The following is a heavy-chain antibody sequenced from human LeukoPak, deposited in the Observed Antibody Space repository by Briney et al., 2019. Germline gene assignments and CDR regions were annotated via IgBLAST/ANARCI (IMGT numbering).Heavy chain of an antibody. J-gene: IGHJ4*02. CDR3: ARGGLLDCGGDCYSLDYFDY. Sequence: ASVKVSCKASGYTFTSYDINWMRQATGQGLEWMGWMNPNSGNTGYAQKFQGRVTMTRNTSISTAYMELSSLRSEDTAVYYCARGGLLDCGGDCYSLDYFDYWGQGTLVTVSS. CDR2: MNPNSGNT. CDR1: GYTFTSYD. D-gene: IGHD2-21*02. V-gene: IGHV1-8*01.